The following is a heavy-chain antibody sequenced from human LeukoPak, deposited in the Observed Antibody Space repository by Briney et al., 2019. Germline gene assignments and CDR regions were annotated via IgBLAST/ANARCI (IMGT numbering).Heavy chain of an antibody. J-gene: IGHJ4*02. CDR2: INEDGSEK. D-gene: IGHD5-24*01. CDR3: ATYKNQPHTQFFDF. CDR1: GLTFRDLW. V-gene: IGHV3-7*02. Sequence: PGGSLGLSFAAPGLTFRDLWMDWGPQAPGKGVGWVGNINEDGSEKNYVDSVKGRFTTSRDNARNSLSLQMNNLRSEDTAVYYCATYKNQPHTQFFDFWGQGALVTVSA.